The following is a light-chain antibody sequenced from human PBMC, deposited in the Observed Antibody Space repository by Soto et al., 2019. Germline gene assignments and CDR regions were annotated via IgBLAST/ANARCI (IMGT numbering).Light chain of an antibody. CDR1: QSVRGN. Sequence: EIVMTQSPATLSVSPGERATLSCRASQSVRGNLAWYQQKPGQAPRLLIYGASTRATGIPARFSGSGSGTEFTLPISSLQSEDFAVYYWQRDNDWPHVTFGGGNNVQIK. CDR2: GAS. J-gene: IGKJ4*01. V-gene: IGKV3-15*01. CDR3: QRDNDWPHVT.